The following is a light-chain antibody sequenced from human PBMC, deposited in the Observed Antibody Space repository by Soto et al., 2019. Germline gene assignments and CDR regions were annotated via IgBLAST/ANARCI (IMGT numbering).Light chain of an antibody. J-gene: IGKJ4*01. Sequence: DIQMTQSPSSLSASVGDRVTITCRASQSISSYLNWYQQKPGKAPKLLIYAASSLQSGVPSRFSGSGSGTDFTLTISSPQPEDFATYYSQQANSFPLTFGGGTKV. V-gene: IGKV1-39*01. CDR1: QSISSY. CDR2: AAS. CDR3: QQANSFPLT.